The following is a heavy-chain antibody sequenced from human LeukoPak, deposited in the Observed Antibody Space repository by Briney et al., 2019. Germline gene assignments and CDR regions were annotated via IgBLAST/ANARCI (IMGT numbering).Heavy chain of an antibody. CDR3: ARGLMIYGMDV. Sequence: TSETLSLTCTVSGGSISSGGYYWSWIRQHPGKGLEWIGYIYYSGSTYYNPSLKSRVTISVDTSKNQFSLKLSSVTAADTAVYYCARGLMIYGMDVWGQGTTVTVSS. CDR2: IYYSGST. D-gene: IGHD3-16*01. V-gene: IGHV4-31*03. J-gene: IGHJ6*02. CDR1: GGSISSGGYY.